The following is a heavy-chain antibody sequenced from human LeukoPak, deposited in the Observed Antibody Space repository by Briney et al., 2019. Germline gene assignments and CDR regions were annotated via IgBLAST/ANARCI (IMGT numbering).Heavy chain of an antibody. CDR2: ISSGGGTT. D-gene: IGHD3-9*01. CDR1: GFTFSSYA. CDR3: AKFYDILTGYFDY. Sequence: GGSLRLSCAASGFTFSSYAMSCVRQSPGKGLEWVSAISSGGGTTYYANFADSVKGRFTISRDNSKNTLYLQMNSLRAEDTAVYYCAKFYDILTGYFDYWGQGTLVTVSS. V-gene: IGHV3-23*01. J-gene: IGHJ4*02.